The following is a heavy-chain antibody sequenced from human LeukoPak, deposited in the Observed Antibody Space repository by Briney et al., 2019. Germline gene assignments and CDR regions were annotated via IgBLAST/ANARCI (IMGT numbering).Heavy chain of an antibody. V-gene: IGHV3-11*01. CDR1: GFTFSSYY. J-gene: IGHJ4*02. D-gene: IGHD3-22*01. CDR2: ISSSGDSI. CDR3: ARHSSGYFRLDY. Sequence: GGSLRLSCAASGFTFSSYYMSWIRQAPGKGLEWVSYISSSGDSIYYADSVKGRFTISRDNAKNSLYLQMNSLRAEDTAMYYCARHSSGYFRLDYWGQGTLVTVSS.